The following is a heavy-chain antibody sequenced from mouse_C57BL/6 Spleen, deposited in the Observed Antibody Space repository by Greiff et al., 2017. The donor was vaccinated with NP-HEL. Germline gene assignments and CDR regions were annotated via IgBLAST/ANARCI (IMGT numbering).Heavy chain of an antibody. J-gene: IGHJ4*01. V-gene: IGHV14-2*01. CDR3: ASYYGSSYLAMDY. CDR1: GFNIKDYY. CDR2: IDPEDGET. D-gene: IGHD1-1*01. Sequence: EVKLVESGAELVKPGASVKLSCTASGFNIKDYYMHWVKQRTEQGLEWIGRIDPEDGETKYAPKFQGKATITADTSSNTAYLQLSSLTSEDTAVYYCASYYGSSYLAMDYWGQGTSVTVSS.